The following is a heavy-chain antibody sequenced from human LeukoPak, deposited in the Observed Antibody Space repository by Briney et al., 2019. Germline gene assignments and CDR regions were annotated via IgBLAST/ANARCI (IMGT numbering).Heavy chain of an antibody. CDR1: GFTFSSYW. CDR3: VKDSPPRYSGSPPAY. CDR2: INKDGGEK. V-gene: IGHV3-7*03. Sequence: GGSLRLSCAASGFTFSSYWMSWVRQAPGKGLEWVANINKDGGEKYYVDSVKGRFTISRDNARNSLYLQMNSLRADDTAVYYCVKDSPPRYSGSPPAYWGQGTLVTVSS. J-gene: IGHJ4*02. D-gene: IGHD1-26*01.